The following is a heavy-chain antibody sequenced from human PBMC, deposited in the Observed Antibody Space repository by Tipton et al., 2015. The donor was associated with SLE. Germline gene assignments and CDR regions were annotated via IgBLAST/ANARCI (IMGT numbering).Heavy chain of an antibody. CDR1: GFTFSTYA. CDR2: ISDSGGTT. D-gene: IGHD1-26*01. Sequence: GSLRLSCAASGFTFSTYAMNWVRQAPGKGLEWVSGISDSGGTTYYADSVKGRFTISRDNSENTVYLQMNSLRADDTAVYYCAKHKFLYSGSASGAFDIWGQGTMVTVSS. J-gene: IGHJ3*02. CDR3: AKHKFLYSGSASGAFDI. V-gene: IGHV3-23*01.